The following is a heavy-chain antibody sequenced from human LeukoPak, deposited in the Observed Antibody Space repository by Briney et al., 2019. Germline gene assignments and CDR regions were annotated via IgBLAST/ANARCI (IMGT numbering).Heavy chain of an antibody. J-gene: IGHJ6*02. V-gene: IGHV1-8*01. D-gene: IGHD2-21*02. Sequence: VASVKVSCKASGYTFTSYDINWVRQATGQGLEWMGWMNPNSGNTSYAQKFQGRVTMTRNTSISTAYMELSSLRSEDTAVYYCARVPSIRLVTPGRYYGMDVWGQGTTVTVSS. CDR2: MNPNSGNT. CDR3: ARVPSIRLVTPGRYYGMDV. CDR1: GYTFTSYD.